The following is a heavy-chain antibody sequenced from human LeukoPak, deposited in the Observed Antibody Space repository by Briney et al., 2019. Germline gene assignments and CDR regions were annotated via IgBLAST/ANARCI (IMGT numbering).Heavy chain of an antibody. CDR1: GFTFSSYG. V-gene: IGHV3-33*01. J-gene: IGHJ4*02. CDR2: IWYDGSNK. Sequence: PGGSLRLSCAASGFTFSSYGMHWVRQAPGKGLEWVAVIWYDGSNKYYADSVEGRFTISRDNSKNTLYLQMNSLRAEDTAVYYCARGETDSSGYYFPNWGQGTLVTVSS. CDR3: ARGETDSSGYYFPN. D-gene: IGHD3-22*01.